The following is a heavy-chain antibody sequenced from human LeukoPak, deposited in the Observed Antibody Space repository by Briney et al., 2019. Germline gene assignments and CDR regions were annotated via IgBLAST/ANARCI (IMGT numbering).Heavy chain of an antibody. CDR2: IYYSGST. CDR1: GGSISSSSYY. D-gene: IGHD3-22*01. J-gene: IGHJ4*02. V-gene: IGHV4-39*01. CDR3: ARHYYDSSGYYIPPFDY. Sequence: SETLSLTCTVSGGSISSSSYYWGWIRQPPGKGLEWIVSIYYSGSTYYNPSLKSRVTISVDTSKNQFSLKLSSVTAADTAVYYCARHYYDSSGYYIPPFDYWGQGTLVTVSS.